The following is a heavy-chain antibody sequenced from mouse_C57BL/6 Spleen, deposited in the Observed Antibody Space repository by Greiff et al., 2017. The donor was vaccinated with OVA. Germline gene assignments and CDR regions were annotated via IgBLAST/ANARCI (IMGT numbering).Heavy chain of an antibody. D-gene: IGHD4-1*01. J-gene: IGHJ4*01. V-gene: IGHV1-55*01. CDR2: IYPGSGST. CDR3: ARWTGDYAMDY. Sequence: QVQLKQPGAELVKPGASVKMSCKASGYTFTSYRITWVKQRPGQGLEWIGDIYPGSGSTNYNEKFKSKATLTVDTSSSTAYMQLSSLTSEDSAVYYCARWTGDYAMDYWGQGTSVTVSS. CDR1: GYTFTSYR.